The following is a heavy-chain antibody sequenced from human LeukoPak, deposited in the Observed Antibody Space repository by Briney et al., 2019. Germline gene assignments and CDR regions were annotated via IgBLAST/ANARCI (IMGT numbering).Heavy chain of an antibody. CDR3: ARPRGFPTGYYRAYYYYGMDV. CDR2: ISYDGSNK. V-gene: IGHV3-30-3*01. CDR1: GFTFSSYA. J-gene: IGHJ6*02. Sequence: GGSLRLSCAASGFTFSSYAMHWVRQAPGKGLEWVAVISYDGSNKYYADSVKGRFTISRDNSKNTLYLQMNSLRAEDTAVYYCARPRGFPTGYYRAYYYYGMDVWGQGTTVTVSS. D-gene: IGHD3-9*01.